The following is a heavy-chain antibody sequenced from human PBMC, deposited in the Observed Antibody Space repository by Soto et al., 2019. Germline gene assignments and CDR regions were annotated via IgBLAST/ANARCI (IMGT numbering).Heavy chain of an antibody. CDR3: TNANSSYGPDY. J-gene: IGHJ4*02. D-gene: IGHD5-18*01. V-gene: IGHV3-73*01. CDR1: GFTFSGSA. CDR2: IRSKANSYAT. Sequence: GGSLRLSCAASGFTFSGSAMHWVRQASGKGLEWVGRIRSKANSYATAYAASVKGRFTISRDDSKNTAYLQMNSLKTEDTAVYYCTNANSSYGPDYWGQGTLVTVSS.